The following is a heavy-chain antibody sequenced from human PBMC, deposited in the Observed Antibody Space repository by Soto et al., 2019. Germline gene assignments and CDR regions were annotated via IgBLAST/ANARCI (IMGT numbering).Heavy chain of an antibody. V-gene: IGHV1-46*01. J-gene: IGHJ6*02. CDR1: GYTFTSYY. CDR3: ARDSSSGWSAYYYYYGMDV. D-gene: IGHD6-19*01. Sequence: ASVKVSCKASGYTFTSYYMHWVRQAPGQGLEWMGIINPSGGSTSYAQKFQGRVTMTRDTSTSTVYMELSSLRSEDTAVYYCARDSSSGWSAYYYYYGMDVWRQGTTVTVSS. CDR2: INPSGGST.